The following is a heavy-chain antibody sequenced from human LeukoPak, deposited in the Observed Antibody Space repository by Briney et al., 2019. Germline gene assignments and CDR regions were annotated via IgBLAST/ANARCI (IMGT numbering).Heavy chain of an antibody. Sequence: GGSLRLSCAASGFTFSSYAMSWVRQAPGKGLEWVSAISGSGGSTYYADSVKGRFTISRDNSKNTLYLQMNSLRAEDTAVYYCAKDWVHGGYSYGYFDYWGQGTLVTVSS. CDR2: ISGSGGST. CDR3: AKDWVHGGYSYGYFDY. V-gene: IGHV3-23*01. D-gene: IGHD5-18*01. J-gene: IGHJ4*02. CDR1: GFTFSSYA.